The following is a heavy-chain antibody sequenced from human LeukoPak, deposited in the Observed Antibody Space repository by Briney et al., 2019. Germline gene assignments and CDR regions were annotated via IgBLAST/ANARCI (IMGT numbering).Heavy chain of an antibody. V-gene: IGHV3-7*01. CDR1: GFTFSSYW. CDR3: ARDAGYCTNGVCYTTLYYFDY. J-gene: IGHJ4*02. Sequence: GGSLRLSCAASGFTFSSYWMSWVRQAPGKGLEWVANIKQDGSEKYYVDSVKGRFTISRDNAKNSLYLQMNSLRAEDTAVYYSARDAGYCTNGVCYTTLYYFDYWGQGTLVTVSS. D-gene: IGHD2-8*01. CDR2: IKQDGSEK.